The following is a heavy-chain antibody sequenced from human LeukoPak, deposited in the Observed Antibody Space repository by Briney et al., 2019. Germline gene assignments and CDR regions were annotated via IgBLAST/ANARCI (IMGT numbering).Heavy chain of an antibody. D-gene: IGHD6-19*01. CDR2: IIPILGIA. Sequence: SVKVSCKASGGTFSSYAISWVRQAPGQGLEWMGRIIPILGIANYAQKFQGRVTITADESTSTAYMELSSLRSEDTAVYYCARDPLAGDAFDIWGQGTMVTVSS. J-gene: IGHJ3*02. V-gene: IGHV1-69*04. CDR1: GGTFSSYA. CDR3: ARDPLAGDAFDI.